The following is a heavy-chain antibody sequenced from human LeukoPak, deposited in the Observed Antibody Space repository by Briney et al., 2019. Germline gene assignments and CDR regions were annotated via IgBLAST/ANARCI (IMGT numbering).Heavy chain of an antibody. CDR2: IYYSGST. CDR1: GGSISSSNYY. Sequence: SETLSLTCTVSGGSISSSNYYWGWIRQPPGKGLEWIGSIYYSGSTYYNPSLKSLVTISVDTSRNQFSLELTSVTAADTAVYYCARRVQLWFIDYWGQGTLVTVSS. V-gene: IGHV4-39*01. CDR3: ARRVQLWFIDY. D-gene: IGHD5-18*01. J-gene: IGHJ4*02.